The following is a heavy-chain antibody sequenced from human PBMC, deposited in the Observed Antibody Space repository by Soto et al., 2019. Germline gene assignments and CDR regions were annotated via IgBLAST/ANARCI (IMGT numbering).Heavy chain of an antibody. V-gene: IGHV1-18*01. J-gene: IGHJ4*02. CDR3: ARAQTPTESAF. CDR2: LNTYNGNT. CDR1: GYTFTNYG. D-gene: IGHD4-4*01. Sequence: QLVQSEGEVKKPGASVKVSCKTSGYTFTNYGVTWVRQAPGQGLEWMGWLNTYNGNTKYAQRFQGRVTMTPDTSAITAYVELRSLRSDDTAGYYCARAQTPTESAFWGQGTLVTVSS.